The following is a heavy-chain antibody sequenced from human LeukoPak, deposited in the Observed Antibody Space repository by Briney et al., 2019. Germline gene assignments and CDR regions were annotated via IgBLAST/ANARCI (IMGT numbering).Heavy chain of an antibody. V-gene: IGHV5-51*01. J-gene: IGHJ4*02. CDR1: GYSFTSYW. Sequence: GESLKISCKGSGYSFTSYWIGCVRQMPGKGLEWMGIIYPGDSDTRYSPSFQGQVTISADKSISTAYLQWSSLKASDTAMYYCARDSKEVAGSYYFDYWGQGTLVTVSS. D-gene: IGHD6-19*01. CDR2: IYPGDSDT. CDR3: ARDSKEVAGSYYFDY.